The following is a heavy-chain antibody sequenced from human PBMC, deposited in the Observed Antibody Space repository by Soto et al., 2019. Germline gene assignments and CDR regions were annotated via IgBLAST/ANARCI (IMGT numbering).Heavy chain of an antibody. Sequence: SVKVSCKASGGTFSSYAISWVRQAPGQGLEWMGGIIPIFGTANYAQKFQGRVTITADESTSTAYMELNSLRAEDTAVYYCARDAFYKGGGGIDYWGQGTLVTVSS. CDR2: IIPIFGTA. CDR1: GGTFSSYA. J-gene: IGHJ4*02. CDR3: ARDAFYKGGGGIDY. D-gene: IGHD3-10*01. V-gene: IGHV1-69*13.